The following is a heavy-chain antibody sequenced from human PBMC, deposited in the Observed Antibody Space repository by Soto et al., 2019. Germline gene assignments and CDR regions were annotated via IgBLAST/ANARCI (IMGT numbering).Heavy chain of an antibody. CDR1: GFTFSSYG. V-gene: IGHV3-33*01. CDR3: ARDHSVLDYYYGMDV. D-gene: IGHD6-13*01. CDR2: IWYDRSNK. J-gene: IGHJ6*02. Sequence: ESGGGVVQPGRSLRLSCAASGFTFSSYGMHWVRQAPGKGLEWVAVIWYDRSNKYYADSVKGRFTISRDNSKNTLYLQMNSLRAEDTAVYYCARDHSVLDYYYGMDVWGQGTTVTVSS.